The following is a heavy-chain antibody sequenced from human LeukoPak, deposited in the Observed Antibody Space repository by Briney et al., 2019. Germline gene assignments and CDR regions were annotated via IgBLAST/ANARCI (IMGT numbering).Heavy chain of an antibody. D-gene: IGHD3-22*01. CDR1: GGTFSSYA. V-gene: IGHV1-69*05. CDR3: ARGSRSGGCYYYDSSGLFGVFDI. J-gene: IGHJ3*02. Sequence: ASVKVSCKASGGTFSSYAISWVRQAPGQGLEWMGGIIPIFGTANYAQKFQGRVTITTDESTSTAYMELSSLRSEDTAVYYCARGSRSGGCYYYDSSGLFGVFDIWGQGTMVTVSS. CDR2: IIPIFGTA.